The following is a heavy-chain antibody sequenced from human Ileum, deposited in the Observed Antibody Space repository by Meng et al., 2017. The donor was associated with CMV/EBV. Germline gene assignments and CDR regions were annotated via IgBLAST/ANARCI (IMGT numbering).Heavy chain of an antibody. V-gene: IGHV4-4*07. CDR3: AREKSSCTSSTCYGVDS. J-gene: IGHJ4*02. D-gene: IGHD2-2*01. CDR2: IHTSGTT. CDR1: DGSISSYY. Sequence: QGQLQEPGPGLVKPSETLSLTCTVSDGSISSYYWSWSRQSAGKGLEWIGRIHTSGTTNYNPSLKSRVTLSLDTSKDQFSLKLTSVTAADTAVYYCAREKSSCTSSTCYGVDSWGQGTLVTVSS.